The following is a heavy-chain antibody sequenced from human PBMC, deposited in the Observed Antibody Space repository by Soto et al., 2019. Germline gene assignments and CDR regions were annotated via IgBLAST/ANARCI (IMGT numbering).Heavy chain of an antibody. Sequence: SETLSLTCTVCRGSISSGDYYWSWIRQPPGKGLEWIGYIYYSGSTYYNPSLKSRVTISVDTSKNQFSLKLSSVTAADTAVYYCARDPALGGYSYGGVYWGQRTLVTVSS. CDR2: IYYSGST. V-gene: IGHV4-30-4*01. D-gene: IGHD5-18*01. CDR1: RGSISSGDYY. CDR3: ARDPALGGYSYGGVY. J-gene: IGHJ4*02.